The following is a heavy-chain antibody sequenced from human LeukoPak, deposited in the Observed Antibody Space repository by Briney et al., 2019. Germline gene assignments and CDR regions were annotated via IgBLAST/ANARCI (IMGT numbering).Heavy chain of an antibody. J-gene: IGHJ6*03. CDR3: ARVPRSYYYYYYMDV. CDR1: GGSISNYY. Sequence: SETLSLTRTVSGGSISNYYWSWIRQPPGKGLEYIGHVYYSGSTDYNPSLKSRVTMSADTSKNQFSLKLSSVTAADTAVYYCARVPRSYYYYYYMDVWGKGTTVTVSS. CDR2: VYYSGST. V-gene: IGHV4-59*01.